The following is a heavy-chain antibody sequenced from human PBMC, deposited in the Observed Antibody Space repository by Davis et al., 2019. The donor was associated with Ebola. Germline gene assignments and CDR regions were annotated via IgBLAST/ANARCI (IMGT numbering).Heavy chain of an antibody. J-gene: IGHJ4*02. D-gene: IGHD6-13*01. CDR3: TSGYSSSHQGFNDY. Sequence: PGGSLTLSCAASGFTFSGSSMHCVRQASGHGLEWVGSIRSKACGYATAYAASVKGRFTISRDASKNTAYLQMNSLTTEDTAVYYCTSGYSSSHQGFNDYWGQGTLVTVSS. V-gene: IGHV3-73*01. CDR1: GFTFSGSS. CDR2: IRSKACGYAT.